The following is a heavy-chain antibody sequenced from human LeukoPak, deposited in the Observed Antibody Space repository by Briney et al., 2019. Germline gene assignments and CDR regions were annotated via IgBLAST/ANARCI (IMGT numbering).Heavy chain of an antibody. V-gene: IGHV4-59*01. Sequence: SETLSLTCTVSGGSISSYYWSWIRQPPGKGLEWIGYIYYSGSTNYNPSLKSRVTISVDTSKNQFSLKLSSVTAADTAVYYCARVPRFLEWGEFDYWGQGTLVTVSS. D-gene: IGHD3-3*01. CDR3: ARVPRFLEWGEFDY. J-gene: IGHJ4*02. CDR2: IYYSGST. CDR1: GGSISSYY.